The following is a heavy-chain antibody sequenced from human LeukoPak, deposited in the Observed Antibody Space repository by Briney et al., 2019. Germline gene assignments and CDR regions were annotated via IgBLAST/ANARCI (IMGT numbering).Heavy chain of an antibody. J-gene: IGHJ3*02. D-gene: IGHD3-3*01. Sequence: ASVKVSCKASGYTFTSYDVNWVRQATGQGLEWMGWMNPNSGNTGYAQKFQGRVTMTRDTSISTAYMELSRLRSDDTAVYYCARDAYDLYAFDIWGQGTMVTVSS. V-gene: IGHV1-8*02. CDR2: MNPNSGNT. CDR1: GYTFTSYD. CDR3: ARDAYDLYAFDI.